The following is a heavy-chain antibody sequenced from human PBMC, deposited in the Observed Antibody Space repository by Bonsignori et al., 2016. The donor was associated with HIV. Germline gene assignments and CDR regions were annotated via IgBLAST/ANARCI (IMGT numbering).Heavy chain of an antibody. D-gene: IGHD3-22*01. Sequence: WIRQPPGKALEWLARIDWDDDKYYRTSLKTRLTISKDTSKNQVVLTMTNMDPVDTATYYCARMGLTDSGDYYLLDYWGPGSPGHRLL. CDR2: IDWDDDK. J-gene: IGHJ4*02. V-gene: IGHV2-70*11. CDR3: ARMGLTDSGDYYLLDY.